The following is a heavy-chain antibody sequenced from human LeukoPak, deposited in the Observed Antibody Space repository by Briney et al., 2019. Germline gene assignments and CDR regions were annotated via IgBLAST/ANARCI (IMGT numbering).Heavy chain of an antibody. Sequence: GGSLRLSCAASGFTVSSNYMSWVRQAPGKGLEWVSVIYSGGSTNYADSLKGRFTISRNNSKNIPYLQNKSMRAEETAVYYFARAMMSRRIAVAADAFDIWGQRTMVTVSS. D-gene: IGHD6-19*01. CDR3: ARAMMSRRIAVAADAFDI. J-gene: IGHJ3*02. CDR1: GFTVSSNY. CDR2: IYSGGST. V-gene: IGHV3-53*01.